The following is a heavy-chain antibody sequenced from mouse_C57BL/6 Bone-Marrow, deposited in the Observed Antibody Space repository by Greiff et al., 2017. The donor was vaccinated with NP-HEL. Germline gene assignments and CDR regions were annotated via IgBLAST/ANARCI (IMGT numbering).Heavy chain of an antibody. Sequence: QVQLKQPGAELVMPGASVKLSCKASGYTFTSYWMHWVKQRPGQGLEWIGEIDPSDSYTNYNQKLKGKSTLTVDKSSSTAYMQLSSLTSEDSAVYYCARDGYYVGFDYWGQGTTLTVSS. J-gene: IGHJ2*01. CDR2: IDPSDSYT. CDR3: ARDGYYVGFDY. D-gene: IGHD2-3*01. CDR1: GYTFTSYW. V-gene: IGHV1-69*01.